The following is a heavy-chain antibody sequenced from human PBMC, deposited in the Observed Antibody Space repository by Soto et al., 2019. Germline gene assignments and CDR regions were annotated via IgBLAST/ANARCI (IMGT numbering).Heavy chain of an antibody. D-gene: IGHD2-2*01. CDR3: ARGLVVPADYYYYYYMDV. J-gene: IGHJ6*03. CDR2: INHSGST. Sequence: SETLSLTCAVYGGSFSGYYWSWIRQPPGKGLEWIGEINHSGSTNYNPSLKSRVTISVDASKNQFSLKLSSVTAADTAVYYCARGLVVPADYYYYYYMDVWGKGTTVTVSS. CDR1: GGSFSGYY. V-gene: IGHV4-34*01.